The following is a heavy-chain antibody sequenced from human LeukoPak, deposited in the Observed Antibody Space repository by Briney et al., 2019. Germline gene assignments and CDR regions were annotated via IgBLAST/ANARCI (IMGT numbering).Heavy chain of an antibody. J-gene: IGHJ4*02. CDR2: ISSSSSYI. CDR1: GFTFSSYS. Sequence: PGGSLRLSCAASGFTFSSYSMNWVRQAPGKGLEWVSSISSSSSYIYYADSVKGRFTISRDNAKNSLYLQINSLRAEDTAVYYCAGTYSWGMPDYWGQGTLVTVSS. V-gene: IGHV3-21*01. CDR3: AGTYSWGMPDY. D-gene: IGHD5-18*01.